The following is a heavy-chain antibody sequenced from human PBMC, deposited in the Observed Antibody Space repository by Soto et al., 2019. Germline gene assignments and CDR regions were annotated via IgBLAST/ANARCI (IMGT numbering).Heavy chain of an antibody. J-gene: IGHJ4*02. Sequence: QLQLQESGSGLVKPSQTLSLTCAVSGGSISSGGYSWSWIRQPPGKGLEWIGYIYHSGSTYYNPSLKSRVTISVDRSKNQFSLKLSSVTAADTAMYYCASNYYDSSGYSDYWGQGTLVTVSS. CDR1: GGSISSGGYS. D-gene: IGHD3-22*01. CDR2: IYHSGST. V-gene: IGHV4-30-2*01. CDR3: ASNYYDSSGYSDY.